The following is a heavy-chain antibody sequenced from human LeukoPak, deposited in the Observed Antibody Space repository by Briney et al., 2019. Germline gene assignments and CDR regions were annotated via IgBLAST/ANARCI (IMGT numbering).Heavy chain of an antibody. D-gene: IGHD3-16*01. J-gene: IGHJ4*02. CDR2: ISAYNGNT. CDR1: GGTFSSYA. CDR3: ARDDDSPNFDY. Sequence: VASVKVSCKASGGTFSSYAISWVRQAPGQGLEWMGWISAYNGNTNYAQKLQGRVTMTTDTSTSTAYMELRSLRSDDTAVYYCARDDDSPNFDYWGQGTLDTVSS. V-gene: IGHV1-18*01.